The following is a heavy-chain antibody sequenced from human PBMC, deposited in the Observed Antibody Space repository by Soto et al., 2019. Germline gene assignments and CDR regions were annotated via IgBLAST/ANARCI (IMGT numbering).Heavy chain of an antibody. Sequence: GGSLRLSCAASGFTFSSYSMNWVRQAPGKGLEWVSSISSSSSYIYYADSVKDRFTISRDNAKNSLYLQMNSLRAEDTAVYYCARDPIYYDSSGYDNWFDPWGQGTLVTVSS. CDR2: ISSSSSYI. J-gene: IGHJ5*02. CDR1: GFTFSSYS. CDR3: ARDPIYYDSSGYDNWFDP. D-gene: IGHD3-22*01. V-gene: IGHV3-21*01.